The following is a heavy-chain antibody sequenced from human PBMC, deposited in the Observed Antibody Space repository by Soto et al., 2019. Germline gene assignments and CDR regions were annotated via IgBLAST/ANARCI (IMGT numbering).Heavy chain of an antibody. V-gene: IGHV1-8*01. Sequence: ASVKVSCKASGYTFTSYDINWVRQATGQGLEWMGWMNPNSGNTGYAQKFQGSVTMTTNTSISTAYMELSSLRSEDTAVYYCASYKGYSSTPGYFDYWGQGTLFTVSS. CDR1: GYTFTSYD. J-gene: IGHJ4*02. D-gene: IGHD6-13*01. CDR2: MNPNSGNT. CDR3: ASYKGYSSTPGYFDY.